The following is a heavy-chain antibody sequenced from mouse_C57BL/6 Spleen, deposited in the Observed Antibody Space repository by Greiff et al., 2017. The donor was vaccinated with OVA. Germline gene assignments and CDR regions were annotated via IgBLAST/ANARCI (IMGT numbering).Heavy chain of an antibody. V-gene: IGHV2-6-1*01. CDR1: GFSLTSYG. D-gene: IGHD2-1*01. CDR2: IWSDGST. CDR3: ARHGGYGNYERSAMDY. Sequence: QVQLKESGPGLVAPSQSLSITCTVSGFSLTSYGVHWVRQPPGKGLEWLVVIWSDGSTTYNSALKSRLSISKDNSKSQVFLKMNSLQTDDTAMYYCARHGGYGNYERSAMDYWGQGTSVTVSS. J-gene: IGHJ4*01.